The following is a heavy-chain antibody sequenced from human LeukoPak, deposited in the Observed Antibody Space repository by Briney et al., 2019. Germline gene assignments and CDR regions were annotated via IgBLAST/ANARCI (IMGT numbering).Heavy chain of an antibody. D-gene: IGHD3-3*02. Sequence: GGSLRLSCAASGFTFTSYSMSWVRQAPGKGLEWVSITRSSNGHIYYADSVKGRFTISRDKAKKSLYLQMNSLRAEDTAVYYCARGEGPSTLDYWGQGTLVTVSS. CDR3: ARGEGPSTLDY. V-gene: IGHV3-21*01. CDR2: TRSSNGHI. J-gene: IGHJ4*02. CDR1: GFTFTSYS.